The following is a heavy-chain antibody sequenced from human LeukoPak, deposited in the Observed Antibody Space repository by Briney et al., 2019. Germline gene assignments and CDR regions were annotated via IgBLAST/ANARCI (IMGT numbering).Heavy chain of an antibody. J-gene: IGHJ3*01. CDR1: GFTFSSYS. CDR2: ISSSRYYI. CDR3: TKDPNGDYVGAFDF. V-gene: IGHV3-21*04. Sequence: GGSLRLSCAASGFTFSSYSMNWVRQAPGKGLEWVSSISSSRYYIYYADSVKGRFTISRDNAKNSLYLQMNSLRAEDTAVYYCTKDPNGDYVGAFDFWGQGTMVTVSS. D-gene: IGHD4-17*01.